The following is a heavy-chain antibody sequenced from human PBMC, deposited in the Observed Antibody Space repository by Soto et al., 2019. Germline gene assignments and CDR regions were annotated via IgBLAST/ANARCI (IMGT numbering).Heavy chain of an antibody. CDR3: AKDLLRFLEWLNNYYYYYMDV. D-gene: IGHD3-3*01. CDR1: GFTFSSYA. CDR2: ISGSGGST. Sequence: VQLLESGGGLVQPGGSLRLSCAASGFTFSSYAMSWVRQAPGKGLEWVSAISGSGGSTYYADSVKGRFTISRDNSKNTLYLQMNSLRAEDTAVYYCAKDLLRFLEWLNNYYYYYMDVWSKGTTVTVSS. J-gene: IGHJ6*03. V-gene: IGHV3-23*01.